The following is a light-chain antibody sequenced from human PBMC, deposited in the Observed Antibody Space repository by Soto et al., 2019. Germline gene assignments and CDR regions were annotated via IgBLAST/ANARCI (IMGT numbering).Light chain of an antibody. J-gene: IGKJ5*01. CDR1: QGIRSY. Sequence: AIRMTQSPSSFSASTGDRVTITCRASQGIRSYLAWYQQKPGKAPKLLIYAASTLQSGVPSRFSGSGSGTDFTLTISCLQSEDFAVYYCQQYNNWPPITFGQGTRLEIK. V-gene: IGKV1-8*01. CDR2: AAS. CDR3: QQYNNWPPIT.